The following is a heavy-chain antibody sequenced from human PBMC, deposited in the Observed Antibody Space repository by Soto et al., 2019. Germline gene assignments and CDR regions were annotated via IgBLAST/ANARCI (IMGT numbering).Heavy chain of an antibody. CDR3: ARESPALRYFDWLLYSPSPDI. CDR2: ISAYNGNT. V-gene: IGHV1-18*01. CDR1: GYTFTSYG. Sequence: QVQLVQSGAEVKKPGASVKVSCKASGYTFTSYGISWVRQAPGQGLEWMGWISAYNGNTNYAQKLQGRVTMTTDTSTSTAYMELRSLRSDDTAVYYCARESPALRYFDWLLYSPSPDIWAKGQWSPSLQ. J-gene: IGHJ3*02. D-gene: IGHD3-9*01.